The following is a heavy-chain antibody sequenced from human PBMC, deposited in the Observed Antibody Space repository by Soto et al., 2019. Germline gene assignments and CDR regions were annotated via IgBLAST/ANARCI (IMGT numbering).Heavy chain of an antibody. CDR3: ARHYGDGYDYLDY. V-gene: IGHV4-59*08. CDR1: GWSISSYY. D-gene: IGHD5-12*01. CDR2: IYYRANP. J-gene: IGHJ4*02. Sequence: QVQLQESGPGLVKPSETLSLTCTVSGWSISSYYWSWIRQPPGKGLEWIGYIYYRANPNYNPSLKSRVTISKDTSKNQFSLKLSSVTAADTAVYYCARHYGDGYDYLDYWGQGTLAPVSS.